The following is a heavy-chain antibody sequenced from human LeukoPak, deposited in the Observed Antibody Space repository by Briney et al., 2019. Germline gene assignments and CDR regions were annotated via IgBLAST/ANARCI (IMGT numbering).Heavy chain of an antibody. CDR2: ISFDASNK. V-gene: IGHV3-30*04. CDR3: ARDLANIHTTGSTYDAFDI. CDR1: GFTFSSYA. D-gene: IGHD1-1*01. J-gene: IGHJ3*02. Sequence: GSLSLSCAASGFTFSSYAMHWVRQAPGKGLEWVAVISFDASNKYYADSVKGRFTISRDNSKNTLYLQMNSLRDEDTSVYYCARDLANIHTTGSTYDAFDIWGQGTMVTVSS.